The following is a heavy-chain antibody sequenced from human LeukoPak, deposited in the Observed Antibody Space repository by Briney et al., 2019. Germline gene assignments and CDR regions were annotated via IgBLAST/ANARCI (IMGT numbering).Heavy chain of an antibody. CDR3: ARNSYSSSWYNGAFDY. CDR2: IIPILGIA. D-gene: IGHD6-13*01. CDR1: GGTFSRYA. V-gene: IGHV1-69*04. J-gene: IGHJ4*02. Sequence: SVKVSCKASGGTFSRYAISWVRQAPGQGLEWMGRIIPILGIANYAQKFQGRVTITADKSTSTAYMELSSLRSEDTAVYYCARNSYSSSWYNGAFDYWGQGTLVTVSS.